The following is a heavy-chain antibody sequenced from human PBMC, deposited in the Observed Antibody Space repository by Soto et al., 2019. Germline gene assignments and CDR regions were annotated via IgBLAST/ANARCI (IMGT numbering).Heavy chain of an antibody. V-gene: IGHV3-48*01. CDR3: ARSGYFDY. D-gene: IGHD2-8*02. J-gene: IGHJ4*02. CDR1: GFTFSTYS. Sequence: GGSLRLSCAASGFTFSTYSMNWVRQAPGKGLEWVSYISSTGNTIYYPDSVKGRFTISRDAAKKSLYLQMNSLRAEDTAVYYCARSGYFDYWGQGTLVTVSS. CDR2: ISSTGNTI.